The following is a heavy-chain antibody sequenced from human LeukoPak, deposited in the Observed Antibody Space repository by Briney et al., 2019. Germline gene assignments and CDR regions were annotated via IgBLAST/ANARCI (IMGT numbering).Heavy chain of an antibody. Sequence: GESLKISCKASGYTSTHQWIGWVRQLSGSGLEWMGLTYPRDSDTIYSPSFQGHVTISADTSINTAYLEWSSLEASDTAIYYCARHSDVIGAIWGQGTLVTVSS. J-gene: IGHJ4*02. V-gene: IGHV5-51*01. CDR3: ARHSDVIGAI. D-gene: IGHD3-10*01. CDR1: GYTSTHQW. CDR2: TYPRDSDT.